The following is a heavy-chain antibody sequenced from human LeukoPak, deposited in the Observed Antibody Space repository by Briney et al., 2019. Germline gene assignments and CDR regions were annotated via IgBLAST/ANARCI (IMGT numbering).Heavy chain of an antibody. CDR1: GFTFSSYA. CDR2: ISGSGGST. J-gene: IGHJ4*02. D-gene: IGHD1-1*01. V-gene: IGHV3-23*01. Sequence: GGSLRLSCAASGFTFSSYAMSWVRQAPGKGLEWVSAISGSGGSTYYADSVKGRFTISRDNAKNSLYLQMNSLRAEDTAVYYCVRDFSLTRLERPFDYWGQGTLVTVSS. CDR3: VRDFSLTRLERPFDY.